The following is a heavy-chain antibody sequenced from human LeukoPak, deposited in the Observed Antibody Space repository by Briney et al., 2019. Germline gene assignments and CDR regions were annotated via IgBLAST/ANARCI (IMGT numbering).Heavy chain of an antibody. CDR1: GFPFTSYW. Sequence: GESLKTSFQGPGFPFTSYWLGGVRPRPGKGPEWVGIIHPGDSDTRYSPSFHGQVTISADKTLTTAYLQWSSVKGSDTAMYYCGRHQLGGSYGAFDIWGQGTTVTVSS. D-gene: IGHD1-26*01. V-gene: IGHV5-51*01. CDR2: IHPGDSDT. J-gene: IGHJ3*02. CDR3: GRHQLGGSYGAFDI.